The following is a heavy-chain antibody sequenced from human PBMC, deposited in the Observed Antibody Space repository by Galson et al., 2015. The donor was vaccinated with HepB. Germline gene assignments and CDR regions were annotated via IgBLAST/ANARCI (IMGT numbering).Heavy chain of an antibody. CDR1: GFTFISYT. Sequence: SLRLSCAASGFTFISYTMNRVRQAPGKGLEWVSAISSSGSYIYYTDSVKGRFTISRDNAKNSPNLQMNSLRAEDTAVYYCASRGGNSVYWGQGTLVTVSS. J-gene: IGHJ4*02. D-gene: IGHD4-23*01. CDR3: ASRGGNSVY. CDR2: ISSSGSYI. V-gene: IGHV3-21*01.